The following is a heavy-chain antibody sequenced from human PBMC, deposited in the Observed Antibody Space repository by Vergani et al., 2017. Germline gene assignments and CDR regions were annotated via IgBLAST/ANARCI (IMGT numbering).Heavy chain of an antibody. D-gene: IGHD4-17*01. J-gene: IGHJ4*02. CDR1: GGSISSYY. V-gene: IGHV4-59*08. Sequence: QVQLQESGPGLVKPSETLSLTCTVSGGSISSYYWSWIRQPPGRGLEWIGYIYYSGSTNYNPSLKSRVTISVDTSKNQFSLKLSSVTAADTAVSYCARHPLEGPTAPYFDYWGQGALVTVSS. CDR2: IYYSGST. CDR3: ARHPLEGPTAPYFDY.